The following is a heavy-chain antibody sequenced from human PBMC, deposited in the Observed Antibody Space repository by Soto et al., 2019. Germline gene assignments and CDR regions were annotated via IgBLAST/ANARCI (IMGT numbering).Heavy chain of an antibody. CDR1: CGPITLYY. V-gene: IGHV4-59*12. CDR3: ARALSDLEYALGV. CDR2: IYHTGST. J-gene: IGHJ6*02. Sequence: PSETLSLTCNVSCGPITLYYWSWARQTPGKGLEWIAFIYHTGSTGSNPSLKSRVTISVDTSKSQISLKLRSVTAADTGMYYCARALSDLEYALGVWGQGTMVTV.